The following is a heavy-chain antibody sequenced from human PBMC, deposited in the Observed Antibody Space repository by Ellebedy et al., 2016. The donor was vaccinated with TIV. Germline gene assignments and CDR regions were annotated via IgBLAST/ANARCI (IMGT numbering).Heavy chain of an antibody. CDR2: IAYDGTNE. J-gene: IGHJ6*02. V-gene: IGHV3-30*04. CDR1: GFTFSASA. D-gene: IGHD3-10*01. Sequence: GGSLRLSXAASGFTFSASAMHWVRQAPGKGLEWVAVIAYDGTNEYYGDSVKGRFTVSRDNSKDTLFLHMNSLRAEDAAVYYCARDGPVSGTYYPYYNYAMAVWGQGTTVTVSS. CDR3: ARDGPVSGTYYPYYNYAMAV.